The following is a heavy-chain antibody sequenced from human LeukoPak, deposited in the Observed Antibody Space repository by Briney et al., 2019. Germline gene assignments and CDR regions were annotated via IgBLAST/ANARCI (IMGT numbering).Heavy chain of an antibody. CDR3: ARCLPAYCDSSRCYGECDY. CDR1: GGSFSGYF. V-gene: IGHV4-34*01. D-gene: IGHD2-2*01. J-gene: IGHJ4*02. CDR2: INHLGST. Sequence: PSETLSLTCDVKGGSFSGYFWSWIRQPPGKRLEWLGEINHLGSTNDHDNLSLKSRVSLSVDPSKNQFSLKLKSVTAADTAVYFCARCLPAYCDSSRCYGECDYWGQGVLVTVSS.